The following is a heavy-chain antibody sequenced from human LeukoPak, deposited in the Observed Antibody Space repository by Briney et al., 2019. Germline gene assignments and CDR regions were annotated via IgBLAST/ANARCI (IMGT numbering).Heavy chain of an antibody. CDR3: ARRFNYDSSGYPVYYFDY. CDR2: ISAYNGNT. CDR1: GYTFTSYG. Sequence: ASVKVSCKASGYTFTSYGISWVRQAPGQGLEWMGWISAYNGNTNYAQKLQGRVTMTTDTSTSTAYMELRSLRSDDTAVYYCARRFNYDSSGYPVYYFDYWGQGTLVTVSS. D-gene: IGHD3-22*01. V-gene: IGHV1-18*01. J-gene: IGHJ4*02.